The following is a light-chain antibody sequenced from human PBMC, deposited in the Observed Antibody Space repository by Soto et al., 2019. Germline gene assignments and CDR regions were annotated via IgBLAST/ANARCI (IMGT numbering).Light chain of an antibody. J-gene: IGLJ2*01. CDR3: TSYAGSSIPVV. Sequence: QSALTQPPSASGSPGQSVTISCTGASSDVGKYNFVSWYQQHPGKAPKLMIYDVTERPSGVPDRFPGSKSGNTASLTVSGLQAEDEADYYCTSYAGSSIPVVFGGGTKLTVL. CDR1: SSDVGKYNF. V-gene: IGLV2-8*01. CDR2: DVT.